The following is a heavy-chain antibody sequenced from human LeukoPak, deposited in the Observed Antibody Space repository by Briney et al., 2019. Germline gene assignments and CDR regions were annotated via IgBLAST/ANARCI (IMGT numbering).Heavy chain of an antibody. CDR2: INQDGSEK. CDR3: AREASLSTVARNYYYMDV. V-gene: IGHV3-7*01. Sequence: PGGSLRLSCAASGFTFSSYWVSWVRQAPGKGLEWEANINQDGSEKYYVDSVKGRFTISRDNAKNSLYLQMNSLRAEDTAVYYCAREASLSTVARNYYYMDVWGKGTTVTVSS. J-gene: IGHJ6*03. CDR1: GFTFSSYW. D-gene: IGHD2/OR15-2a*01.